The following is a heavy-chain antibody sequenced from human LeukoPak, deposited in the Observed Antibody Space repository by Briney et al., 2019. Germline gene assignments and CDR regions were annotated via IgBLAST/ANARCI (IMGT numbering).Heavy chain of an antibody. V-gene: IGHV3-7*01. CDR1: RFTFSNSW. Sequence: GGSLRLSCAASRFTFSNSWMSWVRLAPGKGMEWVANIKQDGSEKYYVDSVKGRFTISRDNAKNSVYLQMNSLRAEDTAVYYCAGCSTVTTYYYSYYMDIWGKGTTVTVSS. CDR3: AGCSTVTTYYYSYYMDI. CDR2: IKQDGSEK. D-gene: IGHD4-17*01. J-gene: IGHJ6*03.